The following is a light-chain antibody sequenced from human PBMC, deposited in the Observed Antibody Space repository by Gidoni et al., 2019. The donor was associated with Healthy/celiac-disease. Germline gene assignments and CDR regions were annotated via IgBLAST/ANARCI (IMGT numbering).Light chain of an antibody. J-gene: IGLJ2*01. CDR1: SSDVGGYNY. CDR3: SSYAGSNNVV. CDR2: EVS. V-gene: IGLV2-8*01. Sequence: QSALTQPPSAPGSPGHSVPIFCTGTSSDVGGYNYVSWYQQHPGKAPKLMIYEVSKRPSGVPDRCSGSKSGNTASLTVSGLQAEDDADYYCSSYAGSNNVVFGGGTKLTVL.